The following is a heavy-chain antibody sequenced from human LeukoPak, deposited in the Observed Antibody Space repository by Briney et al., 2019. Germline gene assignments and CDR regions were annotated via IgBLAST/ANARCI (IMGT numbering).Heavy chain of an antibody. V-gene: IGHV4-59*01. D-gene: IGHD3-22*01. J-gene: IGHJ5*02. Sequence: SETLSLTCTVSGGSISSYYWSWIRQPPGKGLEWIGYIYYSGSTNYNPSLKSRVTISVDTSKNQFSLKLSSVTAADTAVYYCARVGSRYYDSSGYYSNWLDPWGQGTLVTVSS. CDR3: ARVGSRYYDSSGYYSNWLDP. CDR1: GGSISSYY. CDR2: IYYSGST.